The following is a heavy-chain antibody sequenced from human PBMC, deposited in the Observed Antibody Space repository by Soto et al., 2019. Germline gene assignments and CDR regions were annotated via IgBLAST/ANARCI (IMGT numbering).Heavy chain of an antibody. CDR2: IRSKANSYAT. CDR1: GFTFSGSA. CDR3: ARGVYDFWSGHPKGLAY. D-gene: IGHD3-3*01. V-gene: IGHV3-73*02. J-gene: IGHJ4*02. Sequence: EVQLVESGGGLVQPGGSLKLCCAASGFTFSGSAMHWVRQASGKGLEWVGRIRSKANSYATEYAVSVKGRFTISRNDSRNTAYLQMNSLKTEDTAVYYCARGVYDFWSGHPKGLAYWGPGTVVTVSS.